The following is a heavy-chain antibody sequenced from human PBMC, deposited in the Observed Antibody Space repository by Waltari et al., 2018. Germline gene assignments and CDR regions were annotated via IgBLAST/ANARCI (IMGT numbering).Heavy chain of an antibody. CDR2: INHSGST. J-gene: IGHJ4*02. CDR1: GGSFSGYY. Sequence: QVQLQQWGAGLLKPSETLSLTCAVYGGSFSGYYWSWIRQPPGKGLEWIGEINHSGSTNYNPSLKSRVTRSGDTSKNQFSLKLSSVTAADTAVYYCARDLFEVGATLIHRYWGQGTLVTVSS. V-gene: IGHV4-34*01. D-gene: IGHD1-26*01. CDR3: ARDLFEVGATLIHRY.